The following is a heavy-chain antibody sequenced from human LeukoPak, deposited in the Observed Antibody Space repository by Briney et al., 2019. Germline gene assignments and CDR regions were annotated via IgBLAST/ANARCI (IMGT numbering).Heavy chain of an antibody. V-gene: IGHV6-1*01. CDR2: TYYRSKWYN. J-gene: IGHJ4*02. Sequence: SQTLSLTCAISGDSFSSNSAAWNWIRQSPSRGLEWLGRTYYRSKWYNDYAVSVKSRITINPDTSKNQFSLQLNSVTPEDTAVYYCARGNSSSWSSPFDYWGQGTLVTVSS. CDR1: GDSFSSNSAA. D-gene: IGHD6-13*01. CDR3: ARGNSSSWSSPFDY.